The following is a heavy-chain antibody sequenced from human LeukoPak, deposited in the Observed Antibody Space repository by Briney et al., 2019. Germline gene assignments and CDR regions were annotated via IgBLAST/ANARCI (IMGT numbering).Heavy chain of an antibody. D-gene: IGHD6-19*01. J-gene: IGHJ4*02. V-gene: IGHV3-23*01. CDR3: AKENLHTSGWWHFDY. CDR1: GFTFSSQA. CDR2: ISGSGDYT. Sequence: GGSLRLSCAASGFTFSSQAMSWVRQASGKGLEWVSAISGSGDYTYYIDSVKGRFTISRDNSKNMVYLQLNSLRAEDTAVFYCAKENLHTSGWWHFDYWGQGTLVTVYS.